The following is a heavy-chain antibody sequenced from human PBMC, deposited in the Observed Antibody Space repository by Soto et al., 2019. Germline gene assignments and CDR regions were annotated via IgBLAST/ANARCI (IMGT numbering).Heavy chain of an antibody. Sequence: GGSLRLSCAASGFTFSCYSMNWVRQAPGKGLEWVSSISSSSSYIYYADSVKGRFTISRDNAKNSLYLQMNSLRAEDTAVYYCARDGLPNSSSWYDYYYYRDVGGKGTTVTVSS. D-gene: IGHD6-13*01. CDR2: ISSSSSYI. J-gene: IGHJ6*03. V-gene: IGHV3-21*01. CDR3: ARDGLPNSSSWYDYYYYRDV. CDR1: GFTFSCYS.